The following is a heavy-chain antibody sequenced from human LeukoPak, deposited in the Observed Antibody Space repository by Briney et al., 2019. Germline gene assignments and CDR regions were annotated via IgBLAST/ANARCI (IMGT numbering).Heavy chain of an antibody. J-gene: IGHJ4*02. V-gene: IGHV3-23*01. CDR2: IGSSGGGI. CDR3: AIDPNWGTHS. CDR1: GFTFSSYA. Sequence: GGSLRLSCAASGFTFSSYAMYWVRHPPGKGLEWVSIIGSSGGGIHYADSVKGRFTISRDNSKNALYLQMNSLRVEDTAVYYCAIDPNWGTHSWGQGVLVTVSS. D-gene: IGHD7-27*01.